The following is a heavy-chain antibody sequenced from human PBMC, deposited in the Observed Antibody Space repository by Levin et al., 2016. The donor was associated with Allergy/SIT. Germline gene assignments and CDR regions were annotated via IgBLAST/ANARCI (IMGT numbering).Heavy chain of an antibody. V-gene: IGHV3-7*03. Sequence: GESLKISCAASGFTFSSYWMSWVRQAPGKGLEWVANIKQDGSEKYYVDSVKGRFTISRDNAKNSLYLQMNSLRAEDTAVYYCARYSGSYYGAFDIWGQGTMVTVSS. J-gene: IGHJ3*02. CDR1: GFTFSSYW. CDR3: ARYSGSYYGAFDI. CDR2: IKQDGSEK. D-gene: IGHD1-26*01.